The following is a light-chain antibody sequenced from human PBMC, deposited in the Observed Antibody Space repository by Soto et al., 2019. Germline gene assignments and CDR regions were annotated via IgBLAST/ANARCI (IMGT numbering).Light chain of an antibody. CDR3: QQYNNCPRT. CDR1: QRVSSN. V-gene: IGKV3-15*01. CDR2: SVS. J-gene: IGKJ2*01. Sequence: EIVMTQSPATLSVSPGERATLSCRASQRVSSNLAWYQQKPGQAPRLLIYSVSTRATDIPARFSGSGSGTEFTLTISSLQSEDFAVYYCQQYNNCPRTFGQGTNLEIK.